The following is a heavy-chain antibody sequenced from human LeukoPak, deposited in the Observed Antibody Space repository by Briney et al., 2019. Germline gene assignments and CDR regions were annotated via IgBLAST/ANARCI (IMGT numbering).Heavy chain of an antibody. CDR2: IIPILGIA. CDR1: GGTFSSYA. Sequence: ASVKVSCKASGGTFSSYAISWVRQAPGQGLEWMGRIIPILGIANYAQKFQGRVTITADKSTSTAYMELSSQRSEDTAVYYCARAPAFYCSSTSCYRVYFDYWGQGTLVTVSS. CDR3: ARAPAFYCSSTSCYRVYFDY. D-gene: IGHD2-2*02. V-gene: IGHV1-69*04. J-gene: IGHJ4*02.